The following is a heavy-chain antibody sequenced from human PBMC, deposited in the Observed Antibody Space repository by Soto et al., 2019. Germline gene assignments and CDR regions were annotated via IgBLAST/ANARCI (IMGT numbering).Heavy chain of an antibody. V-gene: IGHV3-66*01. Sequence: EVQLVESGGGLVQPGGSLRLSCAASGFTVSTKYMSWVRQAPGKGLEWVSVIYSGGSTFYADSVRGRFTISRDNSKNTVNLQMNSRRAEDTAVYYWARDPWAADYWGQGTLVTVSS. J-gene: IGHJ4*02. CDR1: GFTVSTKY. CDR2: IYSGGST. CDR3: ARDPWAADY. D-gene: IGHD3-16*01.